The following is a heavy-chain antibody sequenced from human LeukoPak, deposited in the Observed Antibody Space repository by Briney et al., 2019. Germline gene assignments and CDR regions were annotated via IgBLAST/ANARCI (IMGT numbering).Heavy chain of an antibody. V-gene: IGHV4-39*07. CDR1: GGSLSITSYY. D-gene: IGHD6-19*01. CDR2: VYYTGST. J-gene: IGHJ4*02. Sequence: SETLSLTCSVSGGSLSITSYYWGWIRQPPGKGLEWIGTVYYTGSTYYNPSLKSRVTISVDTSKNQFSLRVTSVTAADTAVYYCAREDGSSGWHSDYRGQGTLVTVAS. CDR3: AREDGSSGWHSDY.